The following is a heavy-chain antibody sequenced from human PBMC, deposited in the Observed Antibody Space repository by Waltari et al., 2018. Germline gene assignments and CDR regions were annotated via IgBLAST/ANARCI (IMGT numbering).Heavy chain of an antibody. CDR3: AGHDYAGPQFDCVY. CDR1: GGSISSSSYY. CDR2: IDYSGGP. Sequence: QLQLQESGPGLVKPSETPSLTCTVSGGSISSSSYYLGWIRQPPGKGLVWIGSIDYSGGPYYDPSLSRRITISVDTSMHRFSLKLSAVTAADTAVYYCAGHDYAGPQFDCVYWGQGTLFTVSS. J-gene: IGHJ4*02. D-gene: IGHD4-17*01. V-gene: IGHV4-39*01.